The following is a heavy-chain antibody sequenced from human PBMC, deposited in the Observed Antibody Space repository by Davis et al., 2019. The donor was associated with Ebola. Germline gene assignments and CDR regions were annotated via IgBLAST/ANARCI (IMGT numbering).Heavy chain of an antibody. D-gene: IGHD2-21*01. J-gene: IGHJ5*02. V-gene: IGHV3-66*04. CDR2: IYSGGST. CDR1: GFTFDDYA. CDR3: ARHRTLAYCGGDCYEP. Sequence: PGGSLRLSCAASGFTFDDYAMHWVRQAPGKGLEWVSVIYSGGSTYYADSVKGRFTISRDNSKNTLYLQMNSLRAEDTAVYYCARHRTLAYCGGDCYEPWGQGTLVTVSS.